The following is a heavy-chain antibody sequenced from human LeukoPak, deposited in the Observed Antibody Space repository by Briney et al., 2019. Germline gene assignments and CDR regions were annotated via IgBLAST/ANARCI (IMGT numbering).Heavy chain of an antibody. CDR3: ARDTVPDVGFDI. Sequence: PGGSLRLSCAASGFIFSSYTMNWVRQAPGKGLEWVSYISGSSSTIYYADSVKGRSTISRGNAKNSLYLQMHSLRAEDTAVYYCARDTVPDVGFDIWGQGTMVTVSS. D-gene: IGHD2-2*01. CDR2: ISGSSSTI. V-gene: IGHV3-48*01. CDR1: GFIFSSYT. J-gene: IGHJ3*02.